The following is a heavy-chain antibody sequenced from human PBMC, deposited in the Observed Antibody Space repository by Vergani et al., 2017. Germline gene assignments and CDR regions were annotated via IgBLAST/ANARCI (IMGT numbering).Heavy chain of an antibody. CDR2: ISGSGGST. CDR3: AKVLVGWELLSAFDI. J-gene: IGHJ3*02. CDR1: GFTVSSNY. Sequence: VQLVESGGGLIQPGGSLRLSCAASGFTVSSNYMSWVRQAPGKGLEWVSAISGSGGSTYYADSVKGRFTISRDNSKNTLYLQMNSLRAEDTAVYYCAKVLVGWELLSAFDIWGQGTMVTVSS. V-gene: IGHV3-23*04. D-gene: IGHD1-26*01.